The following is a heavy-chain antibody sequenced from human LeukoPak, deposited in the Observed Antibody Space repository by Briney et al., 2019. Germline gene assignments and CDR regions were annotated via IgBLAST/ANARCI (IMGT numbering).Heavy chain of an antibody. V-gene: IGHV3-21*01. J-gene: IGHJ4*02. CDR2: ISSSSSYI. D-gene: IGHD5-24*01. CDR1: GFTFSSYG. Sequence: PGGSLRLSCAASGFTFSSYGMHWVRQAPGKGLEWVSSISSSSSYIYYADSVKGRFTISRDNAKNSLYLQMNSLRAEDTAVYYCAREGNRDGYNEDYWGQGTLVTVSS. CDR3: AREGNRDGYNEDY.